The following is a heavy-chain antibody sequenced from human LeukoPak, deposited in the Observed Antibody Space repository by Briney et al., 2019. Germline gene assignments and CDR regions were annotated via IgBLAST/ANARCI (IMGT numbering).Heavy chain of an antibody. J-gene: IGHJ4*02. CDR1: GFTFSRYW. CDR2: IKGDGSET. CDR3: ARAQTIRAVAGVAGFDY. Sequence: GGSLRLSCAASGFTFSRYWMTWVRQAPGKGLEWVANIKGDGSETYYVDSLKGRFIISRDNAKNSLYLQMNSLRAEDTAVYYCARAQTIRAVAGVAGFDYWGQGTLVTVSS. V-gene: IGHV3-7*01. D-gene: IGHD6-19*01.